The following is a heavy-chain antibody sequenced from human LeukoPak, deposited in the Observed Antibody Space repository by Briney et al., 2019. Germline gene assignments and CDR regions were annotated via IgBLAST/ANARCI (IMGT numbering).Heavy chain of an antibody. CDR3: ARDRRIAVAGGPYYFDY. CDR2: ISGSGGST. V-gene: IGHV3-23*01. Sequence: GGSLRLSCAASGLTFSSYAMSWVRQAPGKGLEWGSAISGSGGSTYYADSAKGRFTISRDNSKNTLYLQMDSLRAEDTAVYYCARDRRIAVAGGPYYFDYWGQGTLVTVSS. CDR1: GLTFSSYA. J-gene: IGHJ4*02. D-gene: IGHD6-19*01.